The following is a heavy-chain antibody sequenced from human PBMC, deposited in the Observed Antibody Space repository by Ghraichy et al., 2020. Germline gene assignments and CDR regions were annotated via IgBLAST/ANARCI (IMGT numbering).Heavy chain of an antibody. Sequence: GESLNISCAASGFTFNNFVMSWVRQAPGKGLEWVSSIVGSGGTTYYANSVKGRFTISRDNTKNTLYLQMNSLRVDDTAIYYCAKDAKGCTSVNCYFHYWGQGTLVPVSS. CDR1: GFTFNNFV. D-gene: IGHD5/OR15-5a*01. CDR2: IVGSGGTT. V-gene: IGHV3-23*01. CDR3: AKDAKGCTSVNCYFHY. J-gene: IGHJ4*02.